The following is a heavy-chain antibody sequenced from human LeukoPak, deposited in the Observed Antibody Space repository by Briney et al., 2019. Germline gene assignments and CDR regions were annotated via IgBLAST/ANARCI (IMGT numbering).Heavy chain of an antibody. D-gene: IGHD2-15*01. Sequence: GGSLRLSCAASGFTFSNYWMSWVRQAPGKGLEWVANIKQDRSEKYYVDSVKGRFTISRDNAKNTLYLQMKSLRAEDTAVYHCAKFAQRYCSGGSCHPFDYWGQGTLVTVSS. J-gene: IGHJ4*02. CDR3: AKFAQRYCSGGSCHPFDY. V-gene: IGHV3-7*03. CDR1: GFTFSNYW. CDR2: IKQDRSEK.